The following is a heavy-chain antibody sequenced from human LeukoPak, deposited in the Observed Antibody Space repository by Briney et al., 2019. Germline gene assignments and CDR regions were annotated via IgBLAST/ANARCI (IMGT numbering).Heavy chain of an antibody. V-gene: IGHV1-2*02. J-gene: IGHJ4*01. CDR3: ASAVNSRDSSC. CDR1: GYSFTAYD. D-gene: IGHD6-13*01. Sequence: ASVKVSCEASGYSFTAYDMRWVRQAPGQGLEWMGWISPNSGGTHYAQKFQGRVTMTKDTTIATAYLELRRLTSDDTATYYCASAVNSRDSSCWGQGTRVTVSS. CDR2: ISPNSGGT.